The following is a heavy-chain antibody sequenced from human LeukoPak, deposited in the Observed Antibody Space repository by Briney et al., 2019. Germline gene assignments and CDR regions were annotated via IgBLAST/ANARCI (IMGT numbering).Heavy chain of an antibody. Sequence: GESLKISCKGSGYSFTSYWIGWVRQMPGKGVEWMGIIYPGDSDTRYSPSFQGQVTISADKSISTAYLQWSSLKASDTAMYYCARLLLWFGELSGFDYWGQGTLVTVSS. D-gene: IGHD3-10*01. CDR1: GYSFTSYW. V-gene: IGHV5-51*01. CDR3: ARLLLWFGELSGFDY. CDR2: IYPGDSDT. J-gene: IGHJ4*02.